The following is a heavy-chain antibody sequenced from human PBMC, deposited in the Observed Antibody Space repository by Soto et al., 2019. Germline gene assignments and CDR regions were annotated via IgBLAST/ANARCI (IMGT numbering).Heavy chain of an antibody. CDR2: ISAYNGNT. Sequence: QVQLVQSGAEVKKPGASVKVSCKASGYTFTSYGISWVRQAPGQGLEWMGWISAYNGNTNYAQKLQGRVTMTTDTSTNTAYMELRSLRSDDTAVYYCARGRLACSGGSCYSGGWAFDIWGQGTMVTVSS. V-gene: IGHV1-18*01. CDR1: GYTFTSYG. CDR3: ARGRLACSGGSCYSGGWAFDI. J-gene: IGHJ3*02. D-gene: IGHD2-15*01.